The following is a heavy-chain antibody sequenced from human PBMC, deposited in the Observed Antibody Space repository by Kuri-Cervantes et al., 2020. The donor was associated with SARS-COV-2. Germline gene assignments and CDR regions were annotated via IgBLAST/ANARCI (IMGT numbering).Heavy chain of an antibody. CDR1: GYTFTSFA. CDR3: ARVGRGYCSSNSCYSLYYYYMDV. Sequence: VKVSCKASGYTFTSFAMNWVRQAPGQGLEWMGWINTNTGNPTYAQGFTGRFVFSFDTSVSTAYMQISSLKAEDTAVYYCARVGRGYCSSNSCYSLYYYYMDVWGKGTTVTVSS. CDR2: INTNTGNP. D-gene: IGHD2-2*02. J-gene: IGHJ6*03. V-gene: IGHV7-4-1*02.